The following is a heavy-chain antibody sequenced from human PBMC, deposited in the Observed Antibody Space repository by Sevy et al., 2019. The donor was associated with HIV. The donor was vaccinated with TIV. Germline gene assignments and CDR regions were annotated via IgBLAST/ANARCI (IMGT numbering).Heavy chain of an antibody. CDR2: MNPNSGNT. Sequence: ASVKVSCKVYGHTLNRLGMHWVRQATGQGLEWMGWMNPNSGNTGYAQKFQGRVTMTRNTSISTAYMELSSLRSEDTAVYYCARFLSTSYYYYYAMDVWGQGTTVTVSS. J-gene: IGHJ6*02. CDR1: GHTLNRLG. V-gene: IGHV1-8*01. CDR3: ARFLSTSYYYYYAMDV. D-gene: IGHD2-2*01.